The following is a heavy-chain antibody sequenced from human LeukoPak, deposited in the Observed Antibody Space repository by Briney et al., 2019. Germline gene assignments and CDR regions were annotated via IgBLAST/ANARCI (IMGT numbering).Heavy chain of an antibody. D-gene: IGHD2-2*01. J-gene: IGHJ4*02. CDR3: ASPLCSSTSCYETPFDY. CDR1: GGSISSSSYY. Sequence: SETLSLTCTVSGGSISSSSYYWGWLRQPPGKGLEWIGSIYYSGSTYYNPSLKSRVTISVDTSKNQFSLKLSSVTAADTAVYYCASPLCSSTSCYETPFDYWGQGTLVTVSS. V-gene: IGHV4-39*01. CDR2: IYYSGST.